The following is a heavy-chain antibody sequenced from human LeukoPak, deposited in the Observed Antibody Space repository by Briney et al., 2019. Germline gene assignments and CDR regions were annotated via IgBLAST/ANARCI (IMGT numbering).Heavy chain of an antibody. V-gene: IGHV4-4*02. CDR1: GGSISGGNW. CDR2: IYRGGST. D-gene: IGHD4-17*01. Sequence: SETLSLTCAVSGGSISGGNWWSWVRQPPGKGLEWIGEIYRGGSTSYSATLKSRVAMSVDTSKNQFSLKLTSVTAADTAVYYCTRNGAYSLDQWGQGTLVTVSS. CDR3: TRNGAYSLDQ. J-gene: IGHJ4*02.